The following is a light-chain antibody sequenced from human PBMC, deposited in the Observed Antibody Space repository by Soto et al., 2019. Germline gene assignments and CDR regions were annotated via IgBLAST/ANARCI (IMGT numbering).Light chain of an antibody. CDR2: AAS. J-gene: IGKJ2*01. CDR3: QQSYRAPYT. V-gene: IGKV1-39*01. Sequence: IQLTQSPSSLSTSVGDSVTITCRASQSISNFLNWYQHKPGKAPDLLIYAASTLFSWVPSRFKGSGSGTDFTLTSTSLQPEDFATYYCQQSYRAPYTFGQGTKLEIK. CDR1: QSISNF.